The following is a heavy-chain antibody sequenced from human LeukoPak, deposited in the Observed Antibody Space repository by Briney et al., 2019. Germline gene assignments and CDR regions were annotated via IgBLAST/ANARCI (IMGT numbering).Heavy chain of an antibody. CDR3: ARERYYGGTVDY. CDR1: GFTFSTYT. CDR2: ISSRSSAV. D-gene: IGHD4-23*01. Sequence: PGGSLRLYCAVSGFTFSTYTLPWVRQAPGKGLEWVSYISSRSSAVHYADSVKGRFTTSRDNAKNSLYLQMDSLRDEDTAVYYCARERYYGGTVDYRGHRTLVTVSS. J-gene: IGHJ4*01. V-gene: IGHV3-48*02.